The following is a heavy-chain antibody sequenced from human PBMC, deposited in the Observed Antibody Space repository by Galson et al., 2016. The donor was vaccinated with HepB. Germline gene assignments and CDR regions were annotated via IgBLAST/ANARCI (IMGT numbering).Heavy chain of an antibody. CDR3: ARETSRPSLYYFDY. CDR1: GGSVRSDSYY. Sequence: SETLSLTCTVSGGSVRSDSYYWSWIRQSPGKGLEWIGYIYFSGSTNYNPSLKSRVTISVDTSKNQFSLKLSSVTAAGTAVYYCARETSRPSLYYFDYWGQGTLVTVSS. CDR2: IYFSGST. J-gene: IGHJ4*02. V-gene: IGHV4-61*01.